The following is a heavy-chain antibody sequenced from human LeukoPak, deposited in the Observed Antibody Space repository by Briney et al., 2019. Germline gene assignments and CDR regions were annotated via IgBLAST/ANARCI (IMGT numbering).Heavy chain of an antibody. D-gene: IGHD6-19*01. V-gene: IGHV3-30*18. J-gene: IGHJ4*02. Sequence: GRSLRLSCAASGFTFSSYGMHWVRQAPGKGLEWVAVISYDGSNKYYADSVKGRFTISRGNSKNTLYLQMNSLRAEDTAVYYCAKLEVAGTDYWGQGTLVTVSS. CDR2: ISYDGSNK. CDR1: GFTFSSYG. CDR3: AKLEVAGTDY.